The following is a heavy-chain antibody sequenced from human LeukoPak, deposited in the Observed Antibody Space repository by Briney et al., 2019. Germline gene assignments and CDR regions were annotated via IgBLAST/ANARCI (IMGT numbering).Heavy chain of an antibody. Sequence: GGSLRLSCAASGFTFSSYWMSWVRQAPGKGLEWVANIKQDGSEEYYVDSVKGRFTISRDNAKNSLYLQMNSLRAEDTAVYYCARARDSSGSPTYYYYYYYMDVWGKGTTVTVSS. CDR3: ARARDSSGSPTYYYYYYYMDV. D-gene: IGHD3-22*01. CDR1: GFTFSSYW. V-gene: IGHV3-7*01. CDR2: IKQDGSEE. J-gene: IGHJ6*03.